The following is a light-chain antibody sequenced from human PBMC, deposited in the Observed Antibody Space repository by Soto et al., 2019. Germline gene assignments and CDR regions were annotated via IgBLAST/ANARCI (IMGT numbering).Light chain of an antibody. J-gene: IGLJ1*01. Sequence: QSALTQPASVSGAPGQSITISCTGNSSDVGGYNYDSWFQHHPGKAPKLMIYDVSNRPSGVSNRVSGSKSGNTASLTISGLQAEDEDEYYCSSYTSSSTYVFGTGTKVTVL. CDR3: SSYTSSSTYV. CDR1: SSDVGGYNY. CDR2: DVS. V-gene: IGLV2-14*03.